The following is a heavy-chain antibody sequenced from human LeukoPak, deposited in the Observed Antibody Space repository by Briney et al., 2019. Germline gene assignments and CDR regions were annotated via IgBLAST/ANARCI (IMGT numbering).Heavy chain of an antibody. D-gene: IGHD2-15*01. CDR3: ARFCSGGSCYYAIDY. J-gene: IGHJ4*02. Sequence: AGGSLRLSCAASGFTFSSYWMSWVRQAPGKGLEWVANIKQDGSEKYYVDSVKGRFTISRDNAKKSLYLQMNSLRAEDTAVYYCARFCSGGSCYYAIDYWGQGTLVTVSS. CDR2: IKQDGSEK. V-gene: IGHV3-7*01. CDR1: GFTFSSYW.